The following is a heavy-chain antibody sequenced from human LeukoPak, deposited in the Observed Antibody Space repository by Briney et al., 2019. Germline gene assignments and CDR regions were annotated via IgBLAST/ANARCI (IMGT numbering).Heavy chain of an antibody. V-gene: IGHV3-21*01. D-gene: IGHD3-22*01. J-gene: IGHJ4*02. CDR2: ISSSSSYI. Sequence: GGSLRLSCAASGFTFSSYSMNWVRQAPGKGLEWVSSISSSSSYIYYADSVKGRFTISRDNAKSSLYLQMNSLRVEDTAVYYCATSHASSGNDWGQGTLVTVSS. CDR3: ATSHASSGND. CDR1: GFTFSSYS.